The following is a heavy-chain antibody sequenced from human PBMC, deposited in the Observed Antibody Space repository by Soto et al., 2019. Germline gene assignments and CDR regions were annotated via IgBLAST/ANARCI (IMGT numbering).Heavy chain of an antibody. J-gene: IGHJ4*02. CDR1: GFIFSDYA. CDR3: AKARHSTSWYGLEADF. V-gene: IGHV3-30*09. CDR2: ISYGGDNK. Sequence: QVQLVESGGGVVQPGRSLRLSCAASGFIFSDYAMHWVRQAPGKGLEWVAVISYGGDNKYYADSVRGRFAISRDNLKKTVDLQMNSLNPEDTAVYHCAKARHSTSWYGLEADFWGQGTLVTVSS. D-gene: IGHD6-13*01.